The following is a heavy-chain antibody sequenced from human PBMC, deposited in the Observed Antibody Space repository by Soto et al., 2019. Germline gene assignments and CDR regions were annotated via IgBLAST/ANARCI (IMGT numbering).Heavy chain of an antibody. CDR2: IWYDGSRK. CDR3: ARALETRGVDY. V-gene: IGHV3-33*01. D-gene: IGHD1-1*01. CDR1: GFSFSSYG. J-gene: IGHJ4*02. Sequence: PGGSLRLSCAASGFSFSSYGMHWVHQAPGKGLEWVAIIWYDGSRKYYADSVEGRFTISRDNSRNILYVQMNSLRAEDTAVYYCARALETRGVDYWGQGTLVNVSS.